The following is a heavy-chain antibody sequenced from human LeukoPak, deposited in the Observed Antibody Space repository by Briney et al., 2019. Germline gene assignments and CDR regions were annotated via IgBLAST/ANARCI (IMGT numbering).Heavy chain of an antibody. Sequence: GGSLRLSCAASGCTVSSNYMSWVRQAPGKGLEWVSVIYSGGSTYYADSVKGRFTISRDNSKNTLFLQMNSLRAEDTAVYYCARDSVTVAGRDYWGQGTLVTVSS. CDR1: GCTVSSNY. CDR2: IYSGGST. CDR3: ARDSVTVAGRDY. J-gene: IGHJ4*02. D-gene: IGHD6-19*01. V-gene: IGHV3-53*01.